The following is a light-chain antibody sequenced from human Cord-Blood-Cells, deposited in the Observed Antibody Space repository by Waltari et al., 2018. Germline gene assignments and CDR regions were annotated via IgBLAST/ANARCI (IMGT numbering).Light chain of an antibody. CDR3: CSYAGSSTFV. V-gene: IGLV2-23*01. J-gene: IGLJ1*01. Sequence: QSALTQPASVSGSPGQSINIPCTGTSRDVGSYYIVPWYQQHPGKAPKLMIYEGSKRPSGVSNRFSGSKSGNTASLTISGLQAEDEADYYCCSYAGSSTFVFGTGTKVTVL. CDR1: SRDVGSYYI. CDR2: EGS.